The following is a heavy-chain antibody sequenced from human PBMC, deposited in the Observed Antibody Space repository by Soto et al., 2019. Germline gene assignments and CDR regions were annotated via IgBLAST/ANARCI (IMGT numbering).Heavy chain of an antibody. J-gene: IGHJ5*02. D-gene: IGHD1-26*01. V-gene: IGHV4-61*01. CDR2: IYYSGST. CDR3: AARAGATPPKT. Sequence: QVQLRESGPGLVKPSETLSLRCTVSGASVSSDSYHWCWIRQPPGKGLEWIGNIYYSGSTNYNPSLKSRVTISVDTSKNQFSLKLTSVTAADTAVYYCAARAGATPPKTWGQGTLVIVSS. CDR1: GASVSSDSYH.